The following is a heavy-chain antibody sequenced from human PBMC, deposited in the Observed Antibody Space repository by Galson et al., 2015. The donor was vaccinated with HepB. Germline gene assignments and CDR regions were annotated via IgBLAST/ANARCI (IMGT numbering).Heavy chain of an antibody. J-gene: IGHJ6*02. CDR1: GGSFSGYY. CDR3: ARLPTMKTFYDFWSGRPSNNHYYHGLDV. CDR2: ISHSGNT. D-gene: IGHD3-3*01. Sequence: ETLSLTCAVYGGSFSGYYWTWIRQPPGKGLEWIGEISHSGNTNYSPSLKSRVTMSVHTSKNQFSLRLSSVTAADTAVYYCARLPTMKTFYDFWSGRPSNNHYYHGLDVWGQGTTVIVSS. V-gene: IGHV4-34*01.